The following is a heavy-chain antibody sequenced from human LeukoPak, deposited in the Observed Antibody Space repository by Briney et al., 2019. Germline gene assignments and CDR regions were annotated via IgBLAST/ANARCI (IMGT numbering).Heavy chain of an antibody. Sequence: GGSLRLSCAASGFTFSSYGMHWVRQAPGKGLEWVAVIWYDGSNEYYADSVKGRFTISRDNSKNTLYLQMNSLRAEDTAVYYCARDLSIAVDAFDIWGQGTMVTVSS. CDR2: IWYDGSNE. J-gene: IGHJ3*02. D-gene: IGHD6-19*01. CDR1: GFTFSSYG. V-gene: IGHV3-33*08. CDR3: ARDLSIAVDAFDI.